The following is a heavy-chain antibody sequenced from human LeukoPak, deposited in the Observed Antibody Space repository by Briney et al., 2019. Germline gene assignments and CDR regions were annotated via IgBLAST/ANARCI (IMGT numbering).Heavy chain of an antibody. CDR2: ISSSSSYI. Sequence: GGSLRLSCAASGFTFSSYSMNWVRQAPGKGLEWVSSISSSSSYIYYADSVKGRFTISRDNAKNSLYLQMNSLRAKDTAVYYCARDFRRYALDYWGQGTLVTVSS. D-gene: IGHD3-16*01. CDR1: GFTFSSYS. V-gene: IGHV3-21*01. CDR3: ARDFRRYALDY. J-gene: IGHJ4*02.